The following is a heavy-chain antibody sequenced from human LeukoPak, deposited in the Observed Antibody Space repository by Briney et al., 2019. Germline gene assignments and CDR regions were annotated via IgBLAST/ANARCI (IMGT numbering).Heavy chain of an antibody. J-gene: IGHJ3*02. V-gene: IGHV1-69*13. D-gene: IGHD2-2*01. CDR3: ARDVGGIVVVPAAKDAFDI. CDR1: GYTFTSYA. CDR2: IIPIFCTA. Sequence: SVKVSCKASGYTFTSYAISWVRQAPGQGLEWVGGIIPIFCTANYAHKFQGRVTITADESTSTAYMELSSLRSEDTAVYYCARDVGGIVVVPAAKDAFDIWGQGTMVTVSS.